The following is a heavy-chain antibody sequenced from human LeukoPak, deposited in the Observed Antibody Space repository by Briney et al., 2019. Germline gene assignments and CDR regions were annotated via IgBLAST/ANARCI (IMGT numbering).Heavy chain of an antibody. CDR2: ITAGNGNT. V-gene: IGHV1-3*01. CDR1: GYIFTTYT. D-gene: IGHD3-10*01. Sequence: ASVKVSCKPSGYIFTTYTLHWVRQAPGQRLEWMGWITAGNGNTKYLQKFQGRVTITRDTSASTAYMELTGLRFEDTAVYYCARRAMVRGAETLDYWGRGTLVSVSS. J-gene: IGHJ4*02. CDR3: ARRAMVRGAETLDY.